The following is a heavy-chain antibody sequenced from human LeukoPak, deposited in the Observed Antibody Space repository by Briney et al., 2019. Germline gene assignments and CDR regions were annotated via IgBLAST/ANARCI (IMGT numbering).Heavy chain of an antibody. CDR1: GGTFSNYV. CDR2: IIPIFATA. CDR3: ARGVVPAALYYFDY. V-gene: IGHV1-69*13. D-gene: IGHD2-2*01. Sequence: ASVKVSCKASGGTFSNYVINWVRQAPGQGLEWMGGIIPIFATADYAQKFQGRVTITADESTSTAYMELSSLRSEDTAVYYCARGVVPAALYYFDYWGQGTLVTVSS. J-gene: IGHJ4*02.